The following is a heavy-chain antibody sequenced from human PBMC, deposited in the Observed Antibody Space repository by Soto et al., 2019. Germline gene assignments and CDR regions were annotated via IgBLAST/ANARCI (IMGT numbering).Heavy chain of an antibody. J-gene: IGHJ6*02. Sequence: QVQLVESGGGVVQPGRSLRLSCAASGFTFSSYAMHWVRQAPGKGLEWVAVISYDGSNKYYADSVKGRFTISRDTSKNKXYLQMNSLRAEDTAVYYCARDSSSWYWYYYYGMDVWGQGTTVTVSS. CDR1: GFTFSSYA. CDR3: ARDSSSWYWYYYYGMDV. CDR2: ISYDGSNK. D-gene: IGHD6-13*01. V-gene: IGHV3-30-3*01.